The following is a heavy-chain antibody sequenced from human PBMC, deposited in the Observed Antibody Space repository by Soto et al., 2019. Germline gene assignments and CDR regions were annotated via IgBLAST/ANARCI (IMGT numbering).Heavy chain of an antibody. D-gene: IGHD3-9*01. CDR2: IYYSGST. Sequence: PSETLSLTCTVSGGSISSGDYYWSWIRQPPGKGLEWIGYIYYSGSTYYNPSLKSRVTISVDTSKNQSSLKLSSVTAADTAVYYCARDVLRYFDWLLAGYYYYGMDVWGQGTTVTVSS. V-gene: IGHV4-30-4*01. J-gene: IGHJ6*02. CDR3: ARDVLRYFDWLLAGYYYYGMDV. CDR1: GGSISSGDYY.